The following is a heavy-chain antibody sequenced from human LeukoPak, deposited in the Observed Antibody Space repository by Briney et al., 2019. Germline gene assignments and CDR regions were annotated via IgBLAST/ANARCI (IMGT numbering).Heavy chain of an antibody. CDR2: IYWDDDK. V-gene: IGHV2-5*02. CDR1: GFSLSTSGVG. CDR3: AHWREDSSGWYASDY. D-gene: IGHD6-19*01. J-gene: IGHJ4*02. Sequence: SGPTLMKPSQTLTLTCTFSGFSLSTSGVGVGWIRQPPGKALEWLALIYWDDDKRYSPSLKSRLTITKDTSKNQVVLTMTNMDPVDTATYYCAHWREDSSGWYASDYWGQGTLVTVSS.